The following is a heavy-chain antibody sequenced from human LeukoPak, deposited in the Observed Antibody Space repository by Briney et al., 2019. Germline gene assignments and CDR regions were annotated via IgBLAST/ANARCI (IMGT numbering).Heavy chain of an antibody. Sequence: GESLRLSCAASGFTFSSYAMSWVRQAPGKGLEWGSGITSGGATYYVDSVKGRFTISRDNSKNALYLQMNSLRAEDTAVYYCARGIYGPDYWGQGTLVTVSS. D-gene: IGHD4-17*01. CDR1: GFTFSSYA. CDR2: ITSGGAT. CDR3: ARGIYGPDY. J-gene: IGHJ4*02. V-gene: IGHV3-23*01.